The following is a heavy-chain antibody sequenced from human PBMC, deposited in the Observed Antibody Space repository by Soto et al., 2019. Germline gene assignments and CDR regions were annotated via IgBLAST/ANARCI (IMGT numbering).Heavy chain of an antibody. CDR3: ARDGPSRPTPMPTVTYDY. V-gene: IGHV3-33*01. CDR2: IWYDGSNK. D-gene: IGHD4-17*01. J-gene: IGHJ4*02. CDR1: GFTFSSYG. Sequence: QVQLVESGGGVVQPGRSLRLSCAASGFTFSSYGMHWVRQAPGKGLEWVAVIWYDGSNKYYADSVKGRFTIYRDNSKNTVYLQMNSLRAEVTAVYYCARDGPSRPTPMPTVTYDYLGQGTLVTVSS.